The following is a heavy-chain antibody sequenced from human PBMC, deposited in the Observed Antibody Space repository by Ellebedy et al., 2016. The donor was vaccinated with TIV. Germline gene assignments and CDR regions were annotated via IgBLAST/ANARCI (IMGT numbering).Heavy chain of an antibody. V-gene: IGHV3-48*03. CDR1: GFTFSSHE. Sequence: GESLKISCAASGFTFSSHEMNWVRQAPGKGLEWVSYISSSGNSIYYADSVKRRFTISRDNAKNSLYLQMSSLRAENTAVYYCARNWGPLWGQGTLVTVSS. D-gene: IGHD3-16*01. CDR3: ARNWGPL. CDR2: ISSSGNSI. J-gene: IGHJ4*02.